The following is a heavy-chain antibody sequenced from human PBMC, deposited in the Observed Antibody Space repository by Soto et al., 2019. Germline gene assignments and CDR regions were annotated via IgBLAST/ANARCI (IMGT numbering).Heavy chain of an antibody. CDR1: GFTFSSYG. J-gene: IGHJ4*02. CDR2: ISYDGSNK. V-gene: IGHV3-30*18. Sequence: QVQLVESGGGVVQPGRSLRLSCAASGFTFSSYGMHWVRQAPGKGLEWVAVISYDGSNKYYADSVKGRFTISRDNSKNTLYLQMNSLRAEDTAVYYCAKWVRGWLYTPPDYWGQGTLVTVSS. D-gene: IGHD3-22*01. CDR3: AKWVRGWLYTPPDY.